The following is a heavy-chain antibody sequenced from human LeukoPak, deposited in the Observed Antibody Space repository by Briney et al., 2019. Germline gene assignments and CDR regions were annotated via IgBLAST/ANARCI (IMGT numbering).Heavy chain of an antibody. V-gene: IGHV3-20*04. D-gene: IGHD3-9*01. J-gene: IGHJ4*02. CDR2: INWNGDST. Sequence: GGSLRLSCAASGFTFADYGMCWGRQAPGRGRWWVSGINWNGDSTEYADTLRGRFNISRDNAKNYLYLQTNSLRAEDTALYYCARARVKLRYFDWLPAGYWGQGTLLTVSS. CDR1: GFTFADYG. CDR3: ARARVKLRYFDWLPAGY.